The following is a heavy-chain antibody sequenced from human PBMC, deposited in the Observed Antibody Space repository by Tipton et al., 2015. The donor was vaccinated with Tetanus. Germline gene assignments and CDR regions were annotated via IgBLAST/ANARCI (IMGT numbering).Heavy chain of an antibody. J-gene: IGHJ2*01. D-gene: IGHD7-27*01. CDR2: IYPGDSDT. Sequence: QLVQSGAEVKKPGESLKISCQGSGYNFNLYWIAWVRQMPGKGLEWMGIIYPGDSDTTYSPSFQGQVTISADRSISTAYLQWSSLKASDTAVFFCARRLGPYTGDQIWHFDLWGRGTLVTVFS. CDR3: ARRLGPYTGDQIWHFDL. CDR1: GYNFNLYW. V-gene: IGHV5-51*01.